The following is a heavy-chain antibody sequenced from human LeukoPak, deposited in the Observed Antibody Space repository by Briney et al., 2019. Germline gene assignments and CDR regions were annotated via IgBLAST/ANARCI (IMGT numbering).Heavy chain of an antibody. CDR2: ISSSSSYI. CDR1: GFTFSSYS. V-gene: IGHV3-21*01. CDR3: ARDYYDSSGYLSEYYFDY. D-gene: IGHD3-22*01. J-gene: IGHJ4*02. Sequence: GGSLRLSCAASGFTFSSYSMNWVRQAPGKGLEWVSSISSSSSYIYYADSAKGRFTISRDNAKNSLYLQMNSLRAEDTAVYYCARDYYDSSGYLSEYYFDYWGQGTLVTVSS.